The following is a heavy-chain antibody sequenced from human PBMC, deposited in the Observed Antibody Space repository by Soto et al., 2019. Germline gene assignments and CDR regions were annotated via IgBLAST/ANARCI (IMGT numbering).Heavy chain of an antibody. CDR1: GGSISDNNW. CDR3: ARHILVAGTSGFDY. Sequence: QVQLPESGPGLVKPSGTLSLTCAVSGGSISDNNWWSWVRQPPGKGLEWIGVIYHRGTTNYNPPRMSRVTISMDKPRTRISMVSISVTAADSGVYACARHILVAGTSGFDYWGQGTLVTVSS. CDR2: IYHRGTT. V-gene: IGHV4-4*02. J-gene: IGHJ4*02. D-gene: IGHD1-1*01.